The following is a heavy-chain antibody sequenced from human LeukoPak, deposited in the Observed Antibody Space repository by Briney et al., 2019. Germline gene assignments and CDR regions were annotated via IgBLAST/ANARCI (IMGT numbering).Heavy chain of an antibody. J-gene: IGHJ5*02. V-gene: IGHV4-4*07. D-gene: IGHD2-2*01. CDR2: IYTSGST. Sequence: SETLSLTCTVSGGSISSYYWSWIRQPAGKGLEWIGRIYTSGSTNYNPSLKSRVTMSVDTSKNQFSLKLSSVTAADTAVYYCARGYVVVPAAIVSWFDPWGQGTLVTVSS. CDR1: GGSISSYY. CDR3: ARGYVVVPAAIVSWFDP.